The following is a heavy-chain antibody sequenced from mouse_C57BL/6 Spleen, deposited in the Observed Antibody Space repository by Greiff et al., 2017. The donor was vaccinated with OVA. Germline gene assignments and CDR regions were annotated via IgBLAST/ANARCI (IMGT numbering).Heavy chain of an antibody. CDR3: ARNDYGSSFDY. V-gene: IGHV2-2*01. CDR2: IWSGGST. CDR1: GFSLTSYG. D-gene: IGHD1-1*01. J-gene: IGHJ2*01. Sequence: QVQLKESGPGLVQPSQSLSITCTVSGFSLTSYGVHWVRQSPGKGLEWLGVIWSGGSTDYNAAFISRLSISKDNSKSQVFFKRNSLQADDTAIYYCARNDYGSSFDYWGQGTTRTVSS.